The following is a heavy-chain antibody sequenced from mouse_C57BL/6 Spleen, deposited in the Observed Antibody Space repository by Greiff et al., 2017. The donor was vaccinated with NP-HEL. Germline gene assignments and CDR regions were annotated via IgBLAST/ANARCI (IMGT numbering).Heavy chain of an antibody. V-gene: IGHV1-50*01. CDR2: IDPADSYT. CDR1: GYTFTSYW. D-gene: IGHD1-1*01. J-gene: IGHJ2*01. Sequence: QVQLQQSGAELVKPGASVKLSCKASGYTFTSYWMQWVKQRPGQGLEWIGEIDPADSYTNYNQKFKGKATLTVDTSSSTAYMQLSSLTSEDSAVYYCATVVADYWGQGTTLTVSS. CDR3: ATVVADY.